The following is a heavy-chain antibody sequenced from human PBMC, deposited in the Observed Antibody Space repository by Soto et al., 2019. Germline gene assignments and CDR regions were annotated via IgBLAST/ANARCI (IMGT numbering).Heavy chain of an antibody. V-gene: IGHV4-39*01. D-gene: IGHD1-26*01. CDR2: IYYSGSP. CDR1: GGSISSSSYY. Sequence: QLQLQESGPGLVKPSETLSLTCTVSGGSISSSSYYWGWIRQPPGKGLEWIGSIYYSGSPYYNPSLKSRVTISVDTSKNQFSLKLSSVTAADTAVYYCARPVGVGATSEHWFDPWGQGTLVTVSS. CDR3: ARPVGVGATSEHWFDP. J-gene: IGHJ5*02.